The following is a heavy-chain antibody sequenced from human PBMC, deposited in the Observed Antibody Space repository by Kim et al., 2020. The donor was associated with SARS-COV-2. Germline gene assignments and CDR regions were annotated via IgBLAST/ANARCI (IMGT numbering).Heavy chain of an antibody. D-gene: IGHD6-13*01. V-gene: IGHV3-73*01. J-gene: IGHJ3*02. CDR3: TRVPSCSSSWWDAFDI. Sequence: SVKGRFTISRDDSKNTAYLQMNTLKTEDTAVYYCTRVPSCSSSWWDAFDIWGQGTTVTVSS.